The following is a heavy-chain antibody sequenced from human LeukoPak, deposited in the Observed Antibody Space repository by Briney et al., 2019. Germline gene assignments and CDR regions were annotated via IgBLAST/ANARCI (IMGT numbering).Heavy chain of an antibody. V-gene: IGHV3-30*02. J-gene: IGHJ4*02. CDR1: GFTFSSYA. D-gene: IGHD6-6*01. CDR3: AKAIHSSSSGVVDY. Sequence: PGGSLRLSCAASGFTFSSYAMHWVRQAPGKGLEWVTFIRYDGSNKYYAESVKGRFTISRDNSKNTLYLQMNSLRAEDTAVYYCAKAIHSSSSGVVDYWGQGTLVTVSS. CDR2: IRYDGSNK.